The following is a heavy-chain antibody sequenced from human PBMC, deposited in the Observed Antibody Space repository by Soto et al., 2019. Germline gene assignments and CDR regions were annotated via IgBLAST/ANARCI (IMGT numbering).Heavy chain of an antibody. CDR1: GFTFSSYG. CDR2: ISYEGRNK. D-gene: IGHD3-10*01. CDR3: AKGLTYYYGSGSYYNPGVNYYYYYGMDV. V-gene: IGHV3-30*18. J-gene: IGHJ6*02. Sequence: GGSLRLSCAASGFTFSSYGMHWVRQAPGKGLEWVEVISYEGRNKYYADSVKGRFTISRDNSKNTLYLQMNSLRAEDTAVYYCAKGLTYYYGSGSYYNPGVNYYYYYGMDVWGQVTTVAVSS.